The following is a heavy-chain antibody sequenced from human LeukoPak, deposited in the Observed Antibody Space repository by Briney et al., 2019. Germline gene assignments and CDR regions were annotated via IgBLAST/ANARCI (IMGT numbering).Heavy chain of an antibody. Sequence: GGSLGLSCAASGFTFSSSAMSWVRQVPGKGPEWVSGISSSGGSTNYADSVKGRFTISRDNSKNTLYLQMNSLRAEDTAVYYCAKPRGSYSGSYFSSGDFDYWGQGTLVTVSS. CDR3: AKPRGSYSGSYFSSGDFDY. CDR1: GFTFSSSA. J-gene: IGHJ4*02. D-gene: IGHD1-26*01. V-gene: IGHV3-23*01. CDR2: ISSSGGST.